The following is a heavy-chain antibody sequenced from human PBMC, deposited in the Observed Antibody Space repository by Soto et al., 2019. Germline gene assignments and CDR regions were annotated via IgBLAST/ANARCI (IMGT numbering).Heavy chain of an antibody. CDR2: IYPGDSDT. D-gene: IGHD6-6*01. CDR1: GYSFTSYW. CDR3: AKEPTEGQLVDYYYYYGMDV. V-gene: IGHV5-51*01. Sequence: PGECLKISCKGSGYSFTSYWIGWVRQMPGKGLEWMGIIYPGDSDTRYSPSFQGQVTISADKSISTAYLQWSSLRAEDTAVYYCAKEPTEGQLVDYYYYYGMDVWGQGTTVTVSS. J-gene: IGHJ6*02.